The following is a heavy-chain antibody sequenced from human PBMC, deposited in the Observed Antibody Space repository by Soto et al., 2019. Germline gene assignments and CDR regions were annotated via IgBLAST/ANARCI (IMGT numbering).Heavy chain of an antibody. CDR1: GYTFTSYS. V-gene: IGHV1-18*01. CDR2: INVYNGNT. D-gene: IGHD2-15*01. Sequence: ASVKVSCKASGYTFTSYSISWVRQAPGQGLEWMGWINVYNGNTKYSQKFQGRVTITRDTSASTAYMELSSLRSEDTAVYYCARPYCSGGSCYHSGFDYWGQGTLVTVSS. J-gene: IGHJ4*02. CDR3: ARPYCSGGSCYHSGFDY.